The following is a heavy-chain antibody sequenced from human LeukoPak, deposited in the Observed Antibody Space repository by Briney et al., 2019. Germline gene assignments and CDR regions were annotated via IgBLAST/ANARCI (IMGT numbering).Heavy chain of an antibody. Sequence: GGSLRLSCAASGFTFSSYEMNWVRQAPGKGLEWASYISSSGSTIYYADSVKGRFTISRDNAKNSLYLQMNSLRAEDTAVYYCAREDNWNDDLGYWGQGTLVTVSS. V-gene: IGHV3-48*03. D-gene: IGHD1-20*01. CDR2: ISSSGSTI. CDR1: GFTFSSYE. J-gene: IGHJ4*02. CDR3: AREDNWNDDLGY.